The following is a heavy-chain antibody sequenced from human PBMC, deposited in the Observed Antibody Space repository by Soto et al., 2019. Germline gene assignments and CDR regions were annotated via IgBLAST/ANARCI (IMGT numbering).Heavy chain of an antibody. CDR1: GFNFSTYW. D-gene: IGHD3-16*01. CDR2: INSDGTIT. J-gene: IGHJ4*02. CDR3: TRDGGGRYYGGFDN. V-gene: IGHV3-74*01. Sequence: EVQLVESWGGLVQPGGSLRLSCATSGFNFSTYWVHWVRQAPGKGVVWVSRINSDGTITDYADSVKGRFTISRDNAKKTVYLEMNSLRVDDTAVYYCTRDGGGRYYGGFDNWGQGTLVTVSS.